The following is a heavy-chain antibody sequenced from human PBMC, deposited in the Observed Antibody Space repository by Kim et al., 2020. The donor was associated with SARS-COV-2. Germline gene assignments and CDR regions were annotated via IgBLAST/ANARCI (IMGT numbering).Heavy chain of an antibody. CDR3: AKGEEQLGALKY. CDR1: GFTFSSYD. CDR2: IWYDGSDK. J-gene: IGHJ4*02. D-gene: IGHD6-6*01. Sequence: GGSLRLSCAASGFTFSSYDMHWVRQAPGKGLEWVAVIWYDGSDKYYADSVKGRFTISRDNSKNTLYLQMNSLRAEDTAVYYCAKGEEQLGALKYWGQGTLVTVSS. V-gene: IGHV3-33*06.